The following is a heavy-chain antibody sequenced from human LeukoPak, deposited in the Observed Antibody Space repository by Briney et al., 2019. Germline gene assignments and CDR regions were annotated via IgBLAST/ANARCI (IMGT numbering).Heavy chain of an antibody. D-gene: IGHD1-26*01. V-gene: IGHV3-11*04. CDR2: ISSTGSTI. CDR1: GFTFSDYY. CDR3: ARGWRGKWTIDN. J-gene: IGHJ4*02. Sequence: PGGSLRLSCAASGFTFSDYYISWIRQAPGKGLEWVSYISSTGSTIFYADSVKGRFTISRDNAKNTVYLRMNSLRAEDTAVYYCARGWRGKWTIDNWGQGTLVTVSS.